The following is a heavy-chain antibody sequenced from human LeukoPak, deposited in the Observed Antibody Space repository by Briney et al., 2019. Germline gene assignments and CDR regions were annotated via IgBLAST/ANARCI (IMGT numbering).Heavy chain of an antibody. Sequence: GASVKVSCKASGYSFTDYAMHWVRQAPGQRLEWMGWINTANGSTKYSQKFQGRVTITRDTSASRAYMEPSSLRSEDTAVYYCVRNVGPDAFDIWGQGTMVTVSS. D-gene: IGHD1-1*01. CDR3: VRNVGPDAFDI. J-gene: IGHJ3*02. CDR1: GYSFTDYA. CDR2: INTANGST. V-gene: IGHV1-3*04.